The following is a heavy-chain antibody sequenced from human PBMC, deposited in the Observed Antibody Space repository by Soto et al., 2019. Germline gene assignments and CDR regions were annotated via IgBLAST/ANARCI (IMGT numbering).Heavy chain of an antibody. CDR1: GYIFFTYD. CDR2: ISTYSGDT. CDR3: ARHHGPTTSENWFDP. V-gene: IGHV1-18*01. J-gene: IGHJ5*02. D-gene: IGHD5-12*01. Sequence: ASVKVSCKASGYIFFTYDISWVRQAPGQGLEWMGWISTYSGDTKYAQKFQGRVTMTTDTSTTTAYLELRSLRSDDTAVYYCARHHGPTTSENWFDPWGQGTLVTVSS.